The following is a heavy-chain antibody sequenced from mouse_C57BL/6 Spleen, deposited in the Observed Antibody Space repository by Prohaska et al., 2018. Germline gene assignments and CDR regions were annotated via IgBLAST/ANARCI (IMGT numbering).Heavy chain of an antibody. V-gene: IGHV1-15*01. Sequence: GAELVRPGASVTLSCKASGYTFTDYEMHWVKQTPVHGLEWIGAIDPETGGTAYNQKFKGKAILTADKSSSTAYMELRSLTSEDSAVYYCTRDYYGSSFDYWGQGTTLTVSS. CDR3: TRDYYGSSFDY. D-gene: IGHD1-1*01. J-gene: IGHJ2*01. CDR1: GYTFTDYE. CDR2: IDPETGGT.